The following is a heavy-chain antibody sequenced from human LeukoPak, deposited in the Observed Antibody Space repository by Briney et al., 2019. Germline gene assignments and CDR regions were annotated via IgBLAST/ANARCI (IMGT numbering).Heavy chain of an antibody. D-gene: IGHD2-2*01. CDR1: GGTFSSYA. Sequence: SVKVSCKASGGTFSSYAISWVRQAPGQGLEWMGGIIPIFGTANYAQKFQGRVTITADESTSTAYMELSSLRSEDTAVYYCARDPRIGDWDEPAAIPYYYYYGMDVWGQGTTVTVSS. J-gene: IGHJ6*02. V-gene: IGHV1-69*01. CDR3: ARDPRIGDWDEPAAIPYYYYYGMDV. CDR2: IIPIFGTA.